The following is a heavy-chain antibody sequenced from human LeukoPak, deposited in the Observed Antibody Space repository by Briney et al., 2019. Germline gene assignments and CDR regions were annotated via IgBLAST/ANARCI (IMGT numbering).Heavy chain of an antibody. CDR3: AKGIGGGYSSGLAFDS. Sequence: PGGSLRLSCAASGFTFSSYAMSWVRQAPGEGLEWVSTISASGGSTYYVDSVKGRFSISRDNSNNTLYLHMSSLRAEDTAIYYCAKGIGGGYSSGLAFDSWGQGTLVTVSS. CDR2: ISASGGST. J-gene: IGHJ4*02. D-gene: IGHD6-19*01. CDR1: GFTFSSYA. V-gene: IGHV3-23*01.